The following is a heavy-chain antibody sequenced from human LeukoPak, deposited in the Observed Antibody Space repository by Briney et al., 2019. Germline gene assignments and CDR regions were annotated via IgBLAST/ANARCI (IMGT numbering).Heavy chain of an antibody. Sequence: PSETLSLTCTVSGGSISSNTYYWGWIRQPPGKGLEWIGSLYYSGTTYYNPSLKSRVTISVDTSKNQFSLKLSSVTASDTAIYYCARQSTKSSDFWGQGTLVTVSS. J-gene: IGHJ4*02. V-gene: IGHV4-39*07. CDR2: LYYSGTT. CDR1: GGSISSNTYY. CDR3: ARQSTKSSDF.